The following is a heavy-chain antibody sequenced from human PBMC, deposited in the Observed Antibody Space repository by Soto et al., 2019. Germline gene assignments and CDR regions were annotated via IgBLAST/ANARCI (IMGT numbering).Heavy chain of an antibody. V-gene: IGHV4-31*03. J-gene: IGHJ6*02. D-gene: IGHD6-6*01. Sequence: SETLSLTCTVSGGSISSGGYFWSWIRQHPGKGLEWIGFIYYSGSTYYNPSLKSRVTISADTSKNQFSLKLSSVTAADTAVYYCAREGAAPYYYYGMDVWGQGTTVTVS. CDR2: IYYSGST. CDR3: AREGAAPYYYYGMDV. CDR1: GGSISSGGYF.